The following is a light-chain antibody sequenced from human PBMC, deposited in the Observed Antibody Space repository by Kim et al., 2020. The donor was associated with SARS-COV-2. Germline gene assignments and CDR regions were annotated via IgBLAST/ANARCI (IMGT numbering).Light chain of an antibody. J-gene: IGKJ1*01. CDR1: QGISNS. Sequence: DIQMTQSPSSLSASVGDTVTITCRASQGISNSLAWYRQKPGTAPRLLLYSASRLETGVPSRFSGRGSGTEYTLTISSLQPEDLGTYFWQQSYAIPWTFGLGTKVDIK. CDR2: SAS. CDR3: QQSYAIPWT. V-gene: IGKV1-NL1*01.